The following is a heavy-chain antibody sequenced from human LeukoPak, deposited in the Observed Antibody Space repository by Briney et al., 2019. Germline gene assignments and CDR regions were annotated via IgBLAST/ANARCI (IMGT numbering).Heavy chain of an antibody. Sequence: ASVKVSRKASGYTFTSYGISWVRQAPGQGLEWMGWISAYNGNTNYAQKLQGRVTMTTDTSTSTAYMELRSLRSDDTAVYYCARDPNSSWYYYYYYGMDVWGQGTTVTVSS. J-gene: IGHJ6*02. CDR3: ARDPNSSWYYYYYYGMDV. V-gene: IGHV1-18*01. CDR1: GYTFTSYG. D-gene: IGHD6-13*01. CDR2: ISAYNGNT.